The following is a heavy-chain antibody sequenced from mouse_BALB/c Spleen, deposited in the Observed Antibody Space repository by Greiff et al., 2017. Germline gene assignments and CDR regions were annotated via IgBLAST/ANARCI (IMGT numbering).Heavy chain of an antibody. D-gene: IGHD1-1*01. V-gene: IGHV1-54*01. CDR3: ARYYYGSSYFDY. CDR1: GYAFTNYL. CDR2: INPGSGGT. Sequence: QVQLKQSGAELVRPGTSVKVSCKASGYAFTNYLIEWVKQRPGQGLEWIGVINPGSGGTNYNEKFKGKATLTADKSSSTAYMQLSSLTSDDSAVYFCARYYYGSSYFDYWGQGTTLTVSS. J-gene: IGHJ2*01.